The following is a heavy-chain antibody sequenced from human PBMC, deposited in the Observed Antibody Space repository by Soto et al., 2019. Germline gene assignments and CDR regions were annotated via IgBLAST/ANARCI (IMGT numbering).Heavy chain of an antibody. D-gene: IGHD2-15*01. CDR2: INAGNGNT. CDR1: GYTFTSYA. CDR3: ARDLGGWPDY. Sequence: GASVKVSCKASGYTFTSYAMHWVRQAPGQRLEWMGWINAGNGNTKYSQKFQGRVTVTKDTSASTAYMELSSLRPEDTAVYYCARDLGGWPDYWGQGTLVTVSS. V-gene: IGHV1-3*01. J-gene: IGHJ4*02.